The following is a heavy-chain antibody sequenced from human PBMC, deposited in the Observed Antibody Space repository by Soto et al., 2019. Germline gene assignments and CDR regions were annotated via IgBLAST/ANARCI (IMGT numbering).Heavy chain of an antibody. CDR2: IYSSENT. V-gene: IGHV4-39*01. Sequence: SETLSLTCTVSGGSVSSSSYSWGWIRQSPGKGLEWIGTIYSSENTYYNPSLLSRVTISVDTSKNEFTLRLSSVTAADTAVYYCARHVYDSGYYSVKGLDVWGQGTTVTVS. J-gene: IGHJ6*02. CDR3: ARHVYDSGYYSVKGLDV. D-gene: IGHD3-10*01. CDR1: GGSVSSSSYS.